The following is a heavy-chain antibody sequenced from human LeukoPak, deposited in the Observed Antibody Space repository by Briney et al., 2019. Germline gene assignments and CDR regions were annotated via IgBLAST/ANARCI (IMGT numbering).Heavy chain of an antibody. Sequence: ASVKVSCKASGYTFTSYYMHWVRQAPGQGLEWMGIINPSGGSTSYAQKFQGRVTMTRDTSTSTVYMELSSLRPEDTAVYYCARVGYSYGIDYWGQGTLVTVSS. J-gene: IGHJ4*02. V-gene: IGHV1-46*01. CDR3: ARVGYSYGIDY. D-gene: IGHD5-18*01. CDR1: GYTFTSYY. CDR2: INPSGGST.